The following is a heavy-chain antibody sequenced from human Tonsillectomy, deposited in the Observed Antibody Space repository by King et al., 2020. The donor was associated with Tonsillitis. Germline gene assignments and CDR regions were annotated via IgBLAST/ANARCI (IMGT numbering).Heavy chain of an antibody. Sequence: VQLVESGGGLVQPGGSLRLSCAASGFTFSSYAMSWVRQAPGKGLEWVSGISNSGGNTYYADSVKGRFTISRDNSKNTPYLQMNSLRAGDTAAYYCAKDGHSSGWYYFDYWGQGTLVTVSS. D-gene: IGHD6-19*01. CDR2: ISNSGGNT. V-gene: IGHV3-23*04. J-gene: IGHJ4*02. CDR3: AKDGHSSGWYYFDY. CDR1: GFTFSSYA.